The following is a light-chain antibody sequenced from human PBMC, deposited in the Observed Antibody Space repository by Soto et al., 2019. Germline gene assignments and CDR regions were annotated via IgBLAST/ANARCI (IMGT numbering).Light chain of an antibody. CDR3: QSYDSGLSGSL. V-gene: IGLV1-40*01. CDR2: DNT. J-gene: IGLJ3*02. CDR1: SSNIGAGYD. Sequence: QSVLTQPPSVSGAPGHRVTISCTGSSSNIGAGYDVHWYQHLPGTAPKLVIYDNTNRPSGVPDRFSGSKSGASASLAITGLQAEDEADYYCQSYDSGLSGSLFGGGTKLTVL.